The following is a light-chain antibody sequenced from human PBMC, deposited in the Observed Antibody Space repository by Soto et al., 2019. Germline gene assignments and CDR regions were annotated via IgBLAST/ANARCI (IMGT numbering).Light chain of an antibody. Sequence: EIVLTQSPATLSLSPGERATLSCRASQSVSSYLAWYQQKPGQAPRLLIYDASNRATGIPARFSGSGSGTDFTLTISSLEPEDFAVYYCQQRSNSPPYTFGQGTKXXXK. CDR1: QSVSSY. CDR2: DAS. V-gene: IGKV3-11*01. J-gene: IGKJ2*01. CDR3: QQRSNSPPYT.